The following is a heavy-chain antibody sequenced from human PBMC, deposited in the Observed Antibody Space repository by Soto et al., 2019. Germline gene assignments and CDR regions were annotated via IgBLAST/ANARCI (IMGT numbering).Heavy chain of an antibody. J-gene: IGHJ4*02. CDR2: THHSGRT. Sequence: SETLSLTCSVSGGSINSRSYSWGWIRQPPGKGLEWIGETHHSGRTNYNPSLKSRVIIAVDRSKNHFSLKLSSVTAADTAVYYCARSEATVLDYWGQGTLVTVSS. V-gene: IGHV4-39*07. CDR1: GGSINSRSYS. D-gene: IGHD4-17*01. CDR3: ARSEATVLDY.